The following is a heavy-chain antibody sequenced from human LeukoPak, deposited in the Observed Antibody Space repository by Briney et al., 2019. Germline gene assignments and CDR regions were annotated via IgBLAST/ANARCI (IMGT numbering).Heavy chain of an antibody. V-gene: IGHV4-59*12. J-gene: IGHJ6*02. CDR3: ARDENHYDILTGYYNVDYHFGIYV. D-gene: IGHD3-9*01. CDR2: IYYSGST. Sequence: SETLSLTCAVSGGSISSYYWSWIRQPPGKGLEWIGYIYYSGSTNYNPSLKSRVTISADASKNHFSLKMSSVTAADTAVYYCARDENHYDILTGYYNVDYHFGIYVWGQGTTVTVSS. CDR1: GGSISSYY.